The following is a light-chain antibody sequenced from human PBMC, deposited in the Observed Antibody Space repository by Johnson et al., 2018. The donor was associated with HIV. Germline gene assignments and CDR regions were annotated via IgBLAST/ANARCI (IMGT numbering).Light chain of an antibody. CDR2: DNN. CDR1: SSNIGNNY. Sequence: QSVLTQPPSVSAAPGQKVTISCSGSSSNIGNNYVSWYQQLPGTAPKLLIYDNNKRPSGIPDRFSGSKSGTSATLGITGLQTGDEADYYCGTWDSSLSAVYVFGTGTKFT. V-gene: IGLV1-51*01. CDR3: GTWDSSLSAVYV. J-gene: IGLJ1*01.